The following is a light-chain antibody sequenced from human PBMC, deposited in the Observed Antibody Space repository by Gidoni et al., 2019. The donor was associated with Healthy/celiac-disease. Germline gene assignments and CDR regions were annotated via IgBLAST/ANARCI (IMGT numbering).Light chain of an antibody. V-gene: IGLV3-1*01. CDR2: QDS. CDR1: KLGDKY. J-gene: IGLJ2*01. Sequence: SYELTQPPSVSVSPGQTASITCSGDKLGDKYACWYQKKPGQSPLLVIYQDSKRPSGIPERFSGSNSGNTATLTISGTQAMDEADYYCQAWDSSTVVFGGGNKLTVL. CDR3: QAWDSSTVV.